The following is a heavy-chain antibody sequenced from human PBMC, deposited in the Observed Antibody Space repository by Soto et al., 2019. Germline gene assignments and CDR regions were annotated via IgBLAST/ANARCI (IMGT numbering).Heavy chain of an antibody. CDR3: AQIHPAYNDYPTVFDI. CDR1: GFSLSTSGMC. J-gene: IGHJ3*02. D-gene: IGHD4-4*01. CDR2: IDWDDDK. Sequence: SGPTLVNPTQTLTLTCTFSGFSLSTSGMCVSWIRQPPGKALEWLARIDWDDDKFYSTSLKTRLTISKDTSKNQVVLTLTNMDPVDTATYYCAQIHPAYNDYPTVFDIWGQGTMVTVSS. V-gene: IGHV2-70*17.